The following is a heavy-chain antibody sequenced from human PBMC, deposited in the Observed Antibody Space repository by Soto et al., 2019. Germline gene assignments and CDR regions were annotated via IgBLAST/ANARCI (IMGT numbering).Heavy chain of an antibody. J-gene: IGHJ4*02. CDR1: GYTFTSFD. CDR2: INVHSGDA. D-gene: IGHD6-19*01. Sequence: ASVKVSCKASGYTFTSFDIHWVRQSPGHRLEYMGGINVHSGDAKYSQRFQGRVTISRDTPATTVYMELTSLRFEDTAVYHCAMSEGWYSFHHWGQGTLVTVSS. V-gene: IGHV1-3*01. CDR3: AMSEGWYSFHH.